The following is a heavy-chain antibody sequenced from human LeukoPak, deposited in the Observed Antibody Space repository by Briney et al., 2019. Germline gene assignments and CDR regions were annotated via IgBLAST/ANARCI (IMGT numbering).Heavy chain of an antibody. Sequence: PGGSLRLSCAASGFSLSNYWMSWVRQAPGKGLEWVANIKQDGSEKNYVDSVKGRFSISRDNAKNSLILQMNSLRDEDTAVYYCARDTGYYSFDYWGQGTLVTVSS. V-gene: IGHV3-7*01. J-gene: IGHJ4*02. CDR2: IKQDGSEK. CDR3: ARDTGYYSFDY. CDR1: GFSLSNYW. D-gene: IGHD3-10*01.